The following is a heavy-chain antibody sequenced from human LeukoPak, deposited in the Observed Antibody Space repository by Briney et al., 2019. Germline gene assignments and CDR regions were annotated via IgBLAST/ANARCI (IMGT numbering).Heavy chain of an antibody. CDR2: VYYSGST. CDR1: GGSVSTIDYY. J-gene: IGHJ3*01. V-gene: IGHV4-39*07. D-gene: IGHD6-19*01. CDR3: AREDAVSSDDALDL. Sequence: SETLSLTCTVSGGSVSTIDYYWGWIRQPPGKGLEWIGSVYYSGSTYYNAPLKSRVTISVDTSKNQFSLKLSAVTAADTAMYYCAREDAVSSDDALDLWGQGTMVTVS.